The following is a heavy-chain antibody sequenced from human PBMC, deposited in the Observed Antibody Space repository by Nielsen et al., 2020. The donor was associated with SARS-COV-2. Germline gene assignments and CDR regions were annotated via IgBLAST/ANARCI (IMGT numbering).Heavy chain of an antibody. D-gene: IGHD3-10*01. CDR2: TNTDGSRT. CDR3: ASNGFTTYSGSGTYYNVGY. Sequence: GESLIISCAASGFTFSEYWVHWLREVPGKGLLWVSRTNTDGSRTAYADSVKGRFTILRDNAKNSLYLQMNSLRAEDTAVYYCASNGFTTYSGSGTYYNVGYWGQGTLVTVSS. J-gene: IGHJ4*02. CDR1: GFTFSEYW. V-gene: IGHV3-74*03.